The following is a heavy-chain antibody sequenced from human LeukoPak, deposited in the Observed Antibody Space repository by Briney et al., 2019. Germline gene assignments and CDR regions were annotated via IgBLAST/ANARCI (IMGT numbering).Heavy chain of an antibody. CDR2: INHSGST. J-gene: IGHJ4*02. CDR1: GGSFTAYY. Sequence: SETLSLTCAVYGGSFTAYYWSWMRQPPGKGLEWIGEINHSGSTNYSPSLKSRVTISVDTSKNQFSLKLSSVTAADTAVYYCAGGGPIVATDYWGQGTLVTVSS. V-gene: IGHV4-34*01. CDR3: AGGGPIVATDY. D-gene: IGHD5-12*01.